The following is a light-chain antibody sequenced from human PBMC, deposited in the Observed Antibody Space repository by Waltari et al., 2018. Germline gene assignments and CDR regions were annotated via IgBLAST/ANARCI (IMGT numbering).Light chain of an antibody. J-gene: IGKJ2*01. Sequence: DIQMTQSPYSVSASVGDRVTITCRASQSISSYLNWYHQKLGKAPNVLIHSESRLESGVPPRFSGSGSVTVFTLTISSLQPEDFATYFCQQSYSTPYTFGQGTKLEI. V-gene: IGKV1-39*01. CDR3: QQSYSTPYT. CDR1: QSISSY. CDR2: SES.